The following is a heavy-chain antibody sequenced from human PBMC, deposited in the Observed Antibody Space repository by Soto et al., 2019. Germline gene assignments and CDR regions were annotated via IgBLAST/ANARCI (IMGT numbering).Heavy chain of an antibody. D-gene: IGHD3-22*01. V-gene: IGHV5-51*01. CDR1: GYKLTSYW. CDR2: IFPSDSDT. J-gene: IGHJ5*02. Sequence: ASLKISGRTYGYKLTSYWIAWVRQMPGKGLEWMGIIFPSDSDTRYSPSFQGQVTISADRSTSTVFLQWASLKASDTAVYFCARKDKSGYFNWFDPWGQGTLVTVS. CDR3: ARKDKSGYFNWFDP.